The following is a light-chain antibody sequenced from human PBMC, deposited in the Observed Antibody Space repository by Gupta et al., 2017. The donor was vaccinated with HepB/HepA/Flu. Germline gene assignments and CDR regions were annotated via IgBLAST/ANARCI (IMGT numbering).Light chain of an antibody. CDR3: QQRSNWPPRIT. CDR1: QSVSSY. CDR2: DAS. V-gene: IGKV3-11*01. J-gene: IGKJ3*01. Sequence: EIVLTQSPANLSLSPGERATLSCRASQSVSSYLAWYQQKPGQAPRLLIYDASNRATGIPARFSGSGSGTDFTLTISSLEPEDFAVYYCQQRSNWPPRITFGPGTKVDIK.